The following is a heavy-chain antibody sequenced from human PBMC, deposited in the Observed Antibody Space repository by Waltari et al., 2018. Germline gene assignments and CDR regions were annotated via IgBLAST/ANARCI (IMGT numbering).Heavy chain of an antibody. CDR3: ARDPDYFYYYMDV. J-gene: IGHJ6*03. V-gene: IGHV3-7*01. CDR1: GFTFGPYW. Sequence: EVQLVESGGGLVQPGGSLRLSCEASGFTFGPYWMTWVRQAPGKGLEWVARIKQGGSETYYVDSVKGRFTISRDDAKNSLYLQMNSLRAEDTAVYFCARDPDYFYYYMDVWGKGTTVTVSS. CDR2: IKQGGSET.